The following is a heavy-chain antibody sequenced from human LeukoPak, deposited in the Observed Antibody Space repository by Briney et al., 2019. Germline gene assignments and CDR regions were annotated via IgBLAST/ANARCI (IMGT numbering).Heavy chain of an antibody. CDR3: AKWDSQGAFDI. V-gene: IGHV3-74*01. Sequence: GGSLRLSCAASGLTFSSHWMHWVRQAPGKGLVWVSRITNDGSSTTYADSVKGRFTISRDNAKNMLYLQVNSLRAEDTAVYYCAKWDSQGAFDIWGQGTMVTVSS. D-gene: IGHD1-26*01. J-gene: IGHJ3*02. CDR1: GLTFSSHW. CDR2: ITNDGSST.